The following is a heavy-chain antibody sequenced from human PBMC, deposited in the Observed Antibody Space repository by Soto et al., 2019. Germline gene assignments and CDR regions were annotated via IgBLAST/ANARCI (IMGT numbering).Heavy chain of an antibody. V-gene: IGHV2-26*01. D-gene: IGHD6-6*01. CDR3: ARIDLARVL. CDR1: GFSLTNHRMG. J-gene: IGHJ4*02. CDR2: IFSNDEK. Sequence: GSRATLVNPTQPLTLTCSFPGFSLTNHRMGVSWIRQPPGKALEWLAHIFSNDEKSYSPSLKSRLTLSKGTSQSQVVLTMTNMGPVDTATYYCARIDLARVLWGQGALVTVSS.